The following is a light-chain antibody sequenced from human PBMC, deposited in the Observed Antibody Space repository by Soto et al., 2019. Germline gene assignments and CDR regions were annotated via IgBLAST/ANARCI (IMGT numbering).Light chain of an antibody. J-gene: IGKJ1*01. CDR1: QGIRNY. V-gene: IGKV3-11*01. Sequence: EVVLTQSPATLSLSPGERATLSCRASQGIRNYLAWYQQKPVQAPRLLIYDASNRSTGIPARFSGSASVTDFTLTISILEPEDFAVYYCQQRSNWQAFGQGNKVEIK. CDR3: QQRSNWQA. CDR2: DAS.